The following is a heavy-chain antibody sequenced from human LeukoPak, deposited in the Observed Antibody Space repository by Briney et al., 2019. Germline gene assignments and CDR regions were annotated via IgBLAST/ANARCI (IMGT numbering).Heavy chain of an antibody. Sequence: PSETLSLTCTVSGGSISSYYWSWIRQPPGKGLEWIGYIYYSGSTNYNPSLKSRVTISVDTSKNQFSLRLSSVTAADTAVYYCARDNGSPDAFDIWGQGTMVTVSS. D-gene: IGHD2-8*01. CDR1: GGSISSYY. CDR2: IYYSGST. V-gene: IGHV4-59*01. CDR3: ARDNGSPDAFDI. J-gene: IGHJ3*02.